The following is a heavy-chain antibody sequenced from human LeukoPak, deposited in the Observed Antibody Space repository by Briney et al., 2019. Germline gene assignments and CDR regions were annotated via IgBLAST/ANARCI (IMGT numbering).Heavy chain of an antibody. V-gene: IGHV3-9*01. CDR2: ISWNSGSI. CDR3: ARGVYSSSSEAFDP. CDR1: GFTFDDYA. D-gene: IGHD6-6*01. J-gene: IGHJ5*02. Sequence: PGGSLRLSCAASGFTFDDYAMHWVRQAPGKGLEWVSGISWNSGSIGYADSVKGRFTISRDNSKNTLYLQMNSLRAEDTAVYYCARGVYSSSSEAFDPWGQGTLVTVSS.